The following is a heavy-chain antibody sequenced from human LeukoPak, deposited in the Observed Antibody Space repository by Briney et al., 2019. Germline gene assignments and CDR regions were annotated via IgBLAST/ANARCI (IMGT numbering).Heavy chain of an antibody. CDR3: AKDRAVATIGGIDY. CDR2: INPNSGGT. D-gene: IGHD5-12*01. V-gene: IGHV1-2*02. Sequence: ASVKVSCKASGYTFTGYYMHWVRQAPGQGLEWMGWINPNSGGTNYVQKFQGRVTMTRDTSISTVYMELSRLRSDDTAVYYCAKDRAVATIGGIDYWGQGTLVTVSS. CDR1: GYTFTGYY. J-gene: IGHJ4*02.